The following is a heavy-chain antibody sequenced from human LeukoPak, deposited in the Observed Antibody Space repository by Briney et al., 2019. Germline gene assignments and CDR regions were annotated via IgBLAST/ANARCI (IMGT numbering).Heavy chain of an antibody. D-gene: IGHD1-26*01. V-gene: IGHV1-2*02. J-gene: IGHJ4*02. CDR1: GYTFTSQY. CDR2: TNPNSGGT. CDR3: AREHLRSGGSVGY. Sequence: ASVKVSCKASGYTFTSQYMHWVRQAPGQGVEWMGWTNPNSGGTNYAQKFQGRVTMTRDTSISTAYMELSRLRSDDTAVYYCAREHLRSGGSVGYWGQGTLVTVSS.